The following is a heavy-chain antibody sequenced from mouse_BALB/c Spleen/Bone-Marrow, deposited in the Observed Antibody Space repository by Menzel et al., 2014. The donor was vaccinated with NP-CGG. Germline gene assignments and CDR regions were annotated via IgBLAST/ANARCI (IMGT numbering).Heavy chain of an antibody. CDR2: ISDGGSYT. J-gene: IGHJ1*01. CDR1: GFTFSDYY. V-gene: IGHV5-4*02. CDR3: ARFYYYGSSYFDV. Sequence: EVMLVESGGGLVKPGGSLKLSCAASGFTFSDYYMYWVRQTPEKRLEWVATISDGGSYTYYPGSVKGRFTISRDNAKNNLYLQMSSLKSEDTAMYYCARFYYYGSSYFDVWGAGTTVTVSS. D-gene: IGHD1-1*01.